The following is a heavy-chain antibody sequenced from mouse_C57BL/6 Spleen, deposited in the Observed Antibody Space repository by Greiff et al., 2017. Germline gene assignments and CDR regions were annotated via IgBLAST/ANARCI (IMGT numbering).Heavy chain of an antibody. CDR1: GFTFSDYY. D-gene: IGHD1-1*01. CDR2: INYDGSST. Sequence: EVKVVESEGGLVQPGSSMKLSCTASGFTFSDYYMAWVRQVPEKGLEWVANINYDGSSTYYLDSLKSRFIISRDNAKNILYLQMSSLKSEDTATYYCARGGYGSSGFDYWGQGTTLTVSS. CDR3: ARGGYGSSGFDY. V-gene: IGHV5-16*01. J-gene: IGHJ2*01.